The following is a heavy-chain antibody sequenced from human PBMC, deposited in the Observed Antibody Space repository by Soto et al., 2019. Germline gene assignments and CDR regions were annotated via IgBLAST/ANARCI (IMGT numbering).Heavy chain of an antibody. D-gene: IGHD1-1*01. CDR3: TSMATTQPIDY. J-gene: IGHJ4*02. Sequence: PGGSLRLSCTASGFTFGDYAMSWFRQAPGKGLEWVGFIRSKAYGGTTEYAASVKGRFTISRDDSKSIAYLQMNSLKTEDTAVYYCTSMATTQPIDYWGQGTLVTVSS. V-gene: IGHV3-49*03. CDR2: IRSKAYGGTT. CDR1: GFTFGDYA.